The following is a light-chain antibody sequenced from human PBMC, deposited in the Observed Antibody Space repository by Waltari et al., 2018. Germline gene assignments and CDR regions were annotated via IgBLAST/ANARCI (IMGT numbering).Light chain of an antibody. CDR3: QQYGSSRKT. J-gene: IGKJ1*01. CDR2: GAS. Sequence: IVLTQSTGTMSLSPGERATLPCRASQSVSSSYLAWYQQNPGQAPRLLIDGASSRATGIPDRFGGSGSGTDFTLTISRLEPEDFAVYYCQQYGSSRKTFGQGTKVEIK. V-gene: IGKV3-20*01. CDR1: QSVSSSY.